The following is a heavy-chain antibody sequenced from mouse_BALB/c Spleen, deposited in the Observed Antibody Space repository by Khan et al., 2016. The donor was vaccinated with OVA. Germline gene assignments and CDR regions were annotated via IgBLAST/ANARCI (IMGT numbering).Heavy chain of an antibody. CDR3: ARQPYYHYNIMDY. Sequence: QVQLKESGPGLVAPSQSLSITCTISGFSLTNYGVHWVRQPPGKGLEWLVVIWSDGRTTYNSALKSRLTISKDNSKSQVFLKMNSLQTDDTAMYFCARQPYYHYNIMDYWGQGTSGTVSS. J-gene: IGHJ4*01. CDR2: IWSDGRT. CDR1: GFSLTNYG. D-gene: IGHD2-10*01. V-gene: IGHV2-6-1*01.